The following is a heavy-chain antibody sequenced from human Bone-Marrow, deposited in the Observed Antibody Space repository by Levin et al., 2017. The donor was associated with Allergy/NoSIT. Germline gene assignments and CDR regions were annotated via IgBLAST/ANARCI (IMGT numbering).Heavy chain of an antibody. Sequence: KVSCQSSGYTFATYWIAWVRQMPGIGLEFIGIVFPGDSDFRYSPSFQGQVTISVDESTSTAYLQWNSLTDSDSAIYYCARLNMYYYDSDGYQGDVFDLWGQGTKVIVSS. D-gene: IGHD3-22*01. CDR2: VFPGDSDF. V-gene: IGHV5-51*01. CDR3: ARLNMYYYDSDGYQGDVFDL. J-gene: IGHJ3*01. CDR1: GYTFATYW.